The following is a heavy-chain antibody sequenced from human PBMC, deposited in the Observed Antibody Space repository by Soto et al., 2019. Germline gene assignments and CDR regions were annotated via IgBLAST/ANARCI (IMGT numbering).Heavy chain of an antibody. CDR1: GGTFSRSG. V-gene: IGHV1-69*18. Sequence: QVQLVQSGTEVKKPGASVKVSCKASGGTFSRSGFHWVRQAPGQGLEWMGMIVPSVDTTNYAQKFQARVTISADQFTSTVYMELRSLRSEDTAVYYCARCPQPPDTADPYAVDVWCQGTRVSVSS. CDR3: ARCPQPPDTADPYAVDV. J-gene: IGHJ6*02. D-gene: IGHD5-18*01. CDR2: IVPSVDTT.